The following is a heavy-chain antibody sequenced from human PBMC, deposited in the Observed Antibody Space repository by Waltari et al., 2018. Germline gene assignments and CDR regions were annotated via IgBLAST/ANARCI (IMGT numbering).Heavy chain of an antibody. CDR2: INPNSGGT. Sequence: QVQLVQSGAEVKKPGASVKVSCKASGYTFTGYYMHWVRQAPGQGLEWMGRINPNSGGTNYAQKFQGRVTMTRDTSISTAYMELSRLRSDDTAVYYCAREKVGYDFWSGYYFDYWGQGTLVTVSS. CDR1: GYTFTGYY. V-gene: IGHV1-2*06. D-gene: IGHD3-3*01. J-gene: IGHJ4*02. CDR3: AREKVGYDFWSGYYFDY.